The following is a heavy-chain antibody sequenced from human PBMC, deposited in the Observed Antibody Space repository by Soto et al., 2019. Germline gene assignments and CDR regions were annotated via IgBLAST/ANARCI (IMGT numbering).Heavy chain of an antibody. CDR3: AAGIAVADLYFDS. J-gene: IGHJ4*02. Sequence: QVQLQESGPGLVRPSETLSLTCSVSGASITNYFWNWIRQPPGKGLEWIGYIVDDGNTQYNPSLKSRVTFSVDTSRNRFSLNLTSVTAADTAIYFCAAGIAVADLYFDSWGQGIRVAVSS. V-gene: IGHV4-59*12. CDR2: IVDDGNT. D-gene: IGHD6-19*01. CDR1: GASITNYF.